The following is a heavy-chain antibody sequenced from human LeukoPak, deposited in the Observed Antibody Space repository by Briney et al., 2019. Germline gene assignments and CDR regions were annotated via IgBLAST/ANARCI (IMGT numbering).Heavy chain of an antibody. CDR1: GLTFSTSG. Sequence: GGSLRFSGTASGLTFSTSGFNWVRKAQGKGLEWVASIGPTGSDRYHADSIKARFPLSRDNPNNFLYLQMNSLRAEDTAVYYCATETNGRHYDYWGQGTLLTVSS. V-gene: IGHV3-21*06. D-gene: IGHD1-14*01. CDR3: ATETNGRHYDY. CDR2: IGPTGSDR. J-gene: IGHJ4*02.